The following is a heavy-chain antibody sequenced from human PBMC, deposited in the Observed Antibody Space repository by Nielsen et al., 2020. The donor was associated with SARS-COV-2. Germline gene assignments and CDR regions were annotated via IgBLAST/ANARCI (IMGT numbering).Heavy chain of an antibody. V-gene: IGHV3-30*04. CDR1: GFTFSSYA. D-gene: IGHD7-27*01. CDR3: ARNPGAGFDY. J-gene: IGHJ4*02. CDR2: ISYDGSNK. Sequence: GESLKISCAASGFTFSSYAMHWVRQAPGKGLEWVAVISYDGSNKYYADSAKGRFTISRDNSKNTLYLQMNSLRAEDTAVYYCARNPGAGFDYWGQGTLVTVSS.